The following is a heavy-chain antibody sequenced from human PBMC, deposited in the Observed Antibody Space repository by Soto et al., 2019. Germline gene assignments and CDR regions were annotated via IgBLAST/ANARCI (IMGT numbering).Heavy chain of an antibody. CDR3: ARGKISYYYGSGTSLGWFDP. CDR2: INHSGST. Sequence: PSETLSLTCAVYGGSFSGYYWSWIRQPPGKGLEWIGEINHSGSTNYNPSLKSRVTISVDTSKNQFSLKLSSVTAADTAVYYCARGKISYYYGSGTSLGWFDPGGQGTLVTVSS. J-gene: IGHJ5*02. V-gene: IGHV4-34*01. D-gene: IGHD3-10*01. CDR1: GGSFSGYY.